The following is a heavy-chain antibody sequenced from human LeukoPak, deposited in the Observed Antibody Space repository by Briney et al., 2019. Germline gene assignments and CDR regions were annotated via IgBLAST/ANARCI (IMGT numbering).Heavy chain of an antibody. CDR2: IYYSGTA. D-gene: IGHD3-10*01. CDR3: AREYYYGSGSYGMDV. J-gene: IGHJ6*02. CDR1: GASISGYH. V-gene: IGHV4-59*08. Sequence: SETLSLTCTVSGASISGYHWSWIRQPPGKGLEWMGYIYYSGTANYNPSLESRVTISIDTSKNQFSLMLTSVTAADTAVYYCAREYYYGSGSYGMDVWGQGTTVTVSS.